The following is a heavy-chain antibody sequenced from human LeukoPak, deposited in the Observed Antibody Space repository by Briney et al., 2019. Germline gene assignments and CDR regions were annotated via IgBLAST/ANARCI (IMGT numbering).Heavy chain of an antibody. CDR1: GVSISPFY. CDR2: IYRSGHT. J-gene: IGHJ4*02. D-gene: IGHD3-10*01. CDR3: ARGKVVRGVYYFDY. Sequence: PSETLSLTCTVSGVSISPFYWSWIRQPPGKGLEWIGFIYRSGHTNYDPSLKSRVTISEDTSKNQFSLKLSSVTAADTAVYYCARGKVVRGVYYFDYWGQGTLVTVSS. V-gene: IGHV4-59*01.